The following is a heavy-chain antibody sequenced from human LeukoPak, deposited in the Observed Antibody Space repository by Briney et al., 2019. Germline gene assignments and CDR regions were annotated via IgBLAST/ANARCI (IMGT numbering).Heavy chain of an antibody. CDR1: GFTFSRYS. Sequence: PGGSLRLSCAASGFTFSRYSMKWVRQAPGKGLEWVSSISSSCSYIYYADSVKGRFTISRDNAKNSLYLQMNSLRAEDTAVYYCARGGPYDSSGYLNYWGQGTLVTVSS. CDR3: ARGGPYDSSGYLNY. V-gene: IGHV3-21*01. J-gene: IGHJ4*02. CDR2: ISSSCSYI. D-gene: IGHD3-22*01.